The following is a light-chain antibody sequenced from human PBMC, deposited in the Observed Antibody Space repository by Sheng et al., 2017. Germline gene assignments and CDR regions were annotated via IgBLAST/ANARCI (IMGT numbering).Light chain of an antibody. CDR1: SSNIGAGYD. V-gene: IGLV1-40*01. CDR2: GNS. CDR3: SSYAGSNNFVV. Sequence: QSVLTQPPSVSGAPGQRVTISCTGSSSNIGAGYDVHWYQQLPGTAPKLLIYGNSNRPSGVPDRFSGSKSGTSASLVITRLQTEDEADYYCSSYAGSNNFVVFGGGTKLTVL. J-gene: IGLJ2*01.